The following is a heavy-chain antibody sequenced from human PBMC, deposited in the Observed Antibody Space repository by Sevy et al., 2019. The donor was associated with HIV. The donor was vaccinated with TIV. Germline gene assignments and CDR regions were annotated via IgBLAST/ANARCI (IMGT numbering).Heavy chain of an antibody. D-gene: IGHD5-18*01. J-gene: IGHJ4*02. CDR1: GLTFSTYG. CDR2: ISGDGSNT. Sequence: GGSLRFSCAASGLTFSTYGMHWVRQAPGKGLEWVALISGDGSNTYYAGSVTGRFTISRDNSKNTLYLQMNSLRADDTAMYYCAKTYADTTMDLYYYDSWGQGTLVTVSS. V-gene: IGHV3-30*18. CDR3: AKTYADTTMDLYYYDS.